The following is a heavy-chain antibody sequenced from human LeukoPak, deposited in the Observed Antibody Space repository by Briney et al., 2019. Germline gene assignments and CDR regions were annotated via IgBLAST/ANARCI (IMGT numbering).Heavy chain of an antibody. Sequence: GGSLRPSCAASGFTLSSYSMSWVRQPPGNWLEWVLAISGSGGSTYYVNTVTGRFTISRDNSKNTLYLQMNSLRAEDTAVYYCANPYSSSWGDAFDIWGQGTMVTVSS. D-gene: IGHD6-13*01. V-gene: IGHV3-23*01. J-gene: IGHJ3*02. CDR3: ANPYSSSWGDAFDI. CDR2: ISGSGGST. CDR1: GFTLSSYS.